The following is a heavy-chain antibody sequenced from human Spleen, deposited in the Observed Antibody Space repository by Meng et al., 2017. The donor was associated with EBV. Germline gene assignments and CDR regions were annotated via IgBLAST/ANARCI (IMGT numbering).Heavy chain of an antibody. Sequence: HGLLLRSGAELKEHGDSVKFSFKASGGNFSSYAISWVLQAPGQGLEWMGGIIPIFGTANYAQKFQGRVTITADESTSTAYMELSSLRSEDTAVYYCARLGGLEGATKDYWGQGTLVTVSS. J-gene: IGHJ4*02. D-gene: IGHD1-26*01. V-gene: IGHV1-69*01. CDR1: GGNFSSYA. CDR2: IIPIFGTA. CDR3: ARLGGLEGATKDY.